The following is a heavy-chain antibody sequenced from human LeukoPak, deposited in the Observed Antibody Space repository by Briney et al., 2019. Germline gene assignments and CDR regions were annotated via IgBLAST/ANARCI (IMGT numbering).Heavy chain of an antibody. D-gene: IGHD3-3*01. CDR2: INHSGSN. CDR1: GGSFSSYY. Sequence: SESLSLTCAVYGGSFSSYYWSWVRQPPGKGLEWIGAINHSGSNNYNPSSKSRVTIPVDTSSNQSTLKLSARPAADTPGFYFGRRDYDFGSGDYYMDVWGKGTTVTVSS. CDR3: GRRDYDFGSGDYYMDV. J-gene: IGHJ6*03. V-gene: IGHV4-34*01.